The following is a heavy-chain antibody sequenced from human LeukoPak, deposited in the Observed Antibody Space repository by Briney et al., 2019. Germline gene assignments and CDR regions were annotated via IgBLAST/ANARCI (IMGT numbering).Heavy chain of an antibody. V-gene: IGHV4-59*01. Sequence: SETLSLTCTVSGDSMNNYYWSWIRQPPGKELEWIGYVFYTGSTNYNPSLKSRVTISVDTSKNQFSLKLRSVTAADTAVYYCARPVVTAMYWYFDFWGRGTLVTVSS. CDR2: VFYTGST. D-gene: IGHD2-21*02. CDR3: ARPVVTAMYWYFDF. J-gene: IGHJ2*01. CDR1: GDSMNNYY.